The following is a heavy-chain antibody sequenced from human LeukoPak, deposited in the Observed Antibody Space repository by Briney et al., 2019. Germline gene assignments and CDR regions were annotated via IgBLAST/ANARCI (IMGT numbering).Heavy chain of an antibody. V-gene: IGHV1-8*03. J-gene: IGHJ6*03. D-gene: IGHD6-13*01. CDR3: ATRGSYSSSSVRNYYYMDV. CDR2: MNPNSGNT. Sequence: ASVKVSCKASGYTFTSYDINWVRQATGQGLEWMGWMNPNSGNTGYAQKFQGRVTITRNTSISTAYMELSSLRSEDTAVYYCATRGSYSSSSVRNYYYMDVWGKGTTVTVSS. CDR1: GYTFTSYD.